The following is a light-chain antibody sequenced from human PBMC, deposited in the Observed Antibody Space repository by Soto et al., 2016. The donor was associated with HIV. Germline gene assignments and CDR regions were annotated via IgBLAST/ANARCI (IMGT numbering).Light chain of an antibody. CDR1: QSITKW. CDR2: KAS. Sequence: DIQMTQSPFTLSASVGGRVTITCRANQSITKWLAWFQQKPGKAPTLLIYKASILEKGVPSRFSGSGSGTDFSLTISSLQPDDFATYYCQQYHAYPWTFGQGTKV. CDR3: QQYHAYPWT. J-gene: IGKJ1*01. V-gene: IGKV1-5*03.